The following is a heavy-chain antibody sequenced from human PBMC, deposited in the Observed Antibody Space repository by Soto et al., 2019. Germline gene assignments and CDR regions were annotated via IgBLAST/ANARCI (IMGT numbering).Heavy chain of an antibody. CDR2: IYPDESDT. V-gene: IGHV5-51*01. D-gene: IGHD2-21*01. CDR3: LILCFSGGVCISYYYYGMES. CDR1: GYSFTKYW. Sequence: PGESLKISCKCSGYSFTKYWIGWVRQMPGKGLEWMAIIYPDESDTRYSPSFQGQVTISADKSISTAYLQWSSLKASDTAMYFCLILCFSGGVCISYYYYGMESWCQGSTVTVSS. J-gene: IGHJ6*02.